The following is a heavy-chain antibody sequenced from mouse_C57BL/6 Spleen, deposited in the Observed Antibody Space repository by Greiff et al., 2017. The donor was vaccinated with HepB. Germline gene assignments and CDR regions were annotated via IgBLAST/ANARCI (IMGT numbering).Heavy chain of an antibody. J-gene: IGHJ3*01. CDR1: GYSITSGYD. Sequence: EVKLQESGPGMVKPSQSLSLTCTVTGYSITSGYDWHWIRHFPGNKLEWMGYISYSGSTNYNPSLKSRISITHDTSKNHFFLKLNSVTTEDTATYYCARGGYGSSYGWFAYWGQGTLVTVSA. D-gene: IGHD1-1*01. CDR3: ARGGYGSSYGWFAY. V-gene: IGHV3-1*01. CDR2: ISYSGST.